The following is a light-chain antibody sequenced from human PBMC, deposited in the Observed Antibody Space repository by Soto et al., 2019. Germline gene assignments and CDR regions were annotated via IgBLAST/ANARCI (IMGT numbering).Light chain of an antibody. CDR1: SSNIGAGFD. CDR3: QSYDSGVTGSV. CDR2: CNT. V-gene: IGLV1-40*01. Sequence: QSVLTQPPSVSGAPGQTVTISCTGSSSNIGAGFDVHWYQQVPGTAPKLVLYCNTARPSGVPDRFSGSSSGSSGFLAITGLQTEDEADYYCQSYDSGVTGSVFRTGTKLTVL. J-gene: IGLJ1*01.